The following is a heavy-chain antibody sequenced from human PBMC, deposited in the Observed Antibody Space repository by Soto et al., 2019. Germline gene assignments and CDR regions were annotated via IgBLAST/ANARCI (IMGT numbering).Heavy chain of an antibody. J-gene: IGHJ4*02. CDR1: GDSINSDNYY. V-gene: IGHV4-39*01. CDR2: IYYRGNT. D-gene: IGHD3-9*01. CDR3: ARLEGLATIPYYFDY. Sequence: QLQLQESGPGLVKPSETLSLTCSVSGDSINSDNYYWGWIRQPPGKGLEWIWSIYYRGNTYYTPSLKTRVTISLEKSKSQYSLKLNAVTAADSAVYFCARLEGLATIPYYFDYWGQGTLVTVSS.